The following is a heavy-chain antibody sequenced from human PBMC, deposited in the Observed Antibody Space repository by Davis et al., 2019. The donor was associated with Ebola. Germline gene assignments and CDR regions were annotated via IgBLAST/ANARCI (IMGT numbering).Heavy chain of an antibody. Sequence: MPSETLSLTCAVYAGSFSDYYWSWIRQPPGKGLEWIGEINHSGSTNYNPSLKSRVTISVDTSKNQFSLKLSSVTAADTAVYYCARSGYSYGFDYWGQGTLVTVSS. D-gene: IGHD5-18*01. CDR1: AGSFSDYY. CDR3: ARSGYSYGFDY. CDR2: INHSGST. J-gene: IGHJ4*02. V-gene: IGHV4-34*01.